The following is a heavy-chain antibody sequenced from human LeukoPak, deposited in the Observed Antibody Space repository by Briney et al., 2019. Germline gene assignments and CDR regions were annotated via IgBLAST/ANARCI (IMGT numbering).Heavy chain of an antibody. V-gene: IGHV3-30*02. CDR2: IQNDGSDK. Sequence: PGGSLRLSCAASGINFRSSGMHWVRQAPGKGLEWGTFIQNDGSDKSYAASVKGRFTISRDNSKNTVYLHMNSLRADDTALYYCAREGGRAAAGRFDYWGQGTLVTVSS. CDR3: AREGGRAAAGRFDY. CDR1: GINFRSSG. J-gene: IGHJ4*02. D-gene: IGHD6-13*01.